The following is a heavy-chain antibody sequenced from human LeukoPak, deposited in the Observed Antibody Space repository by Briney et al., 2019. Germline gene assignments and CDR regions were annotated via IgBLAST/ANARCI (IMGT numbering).Heavy chain of an antibody. CDR2: IRFDGRSE. V-gene: IGHV3-30*02. D-gene: IGHD4-11*01. CDR1: GFTFSSYG. J-gene: IGHJ3*02. CDR3: AKDKEGTVTTGALDI. Sequence: GGSLRLSCAASGFTFSSYGMHWVRQAPGKGLEWVAFIRFDGRSEDYADSVKGRFTVSRDDSKNTLYLQMSSLRSEDTAVYWCAKDKEGTVTTGALDIWGQGTMVTVFS.